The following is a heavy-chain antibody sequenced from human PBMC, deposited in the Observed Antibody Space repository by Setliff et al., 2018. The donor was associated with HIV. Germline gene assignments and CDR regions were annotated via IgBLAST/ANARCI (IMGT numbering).Heavy chain of an antibody. V-gene: IGHV3-23*01. Sequence: PGGSLRLSCAASGFTFSSYAMSWVRQAPGKGLEWVSAISGGGESTYYADSVKGRFTISRDNSKNTLYLQMNSLRAEDAAIYYCAKDPGYCSSLSCRFYYYLDVWGKGTTVTV. J-gene: IGHJ6*03. D-gene: IGHD2-2*01. CDR3: AKDPGYCSSLSCRFYYYLDV. CDR1: GFTFSSYA. CDR2: ISGGGEST.